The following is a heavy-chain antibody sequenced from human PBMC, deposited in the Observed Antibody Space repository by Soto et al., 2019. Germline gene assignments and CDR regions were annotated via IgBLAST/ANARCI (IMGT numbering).Heavy chain of an antibody. CDR1: GASITNYY. J-gene: IGHJ4*02. CDR3: ATVSAILGVVSSFAY. Sequence: SETLSLTCTVSGASITNYYWGWIRQPPGKGLEWIGYIYYSGTTNYNPSLKSRVTMSVDTSKNQFSLKLTSVTAADTAVYYCATVSAILGVVSSFAYWGQGTLVTVSS. V-gene: IGHV4-59*01. CDR2: IYYSGTT. D-gene: IGHD3-3*01.